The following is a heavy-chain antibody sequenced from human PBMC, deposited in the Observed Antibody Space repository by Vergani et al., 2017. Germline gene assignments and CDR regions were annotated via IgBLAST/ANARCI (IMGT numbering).Heavy chain of an antibody. CDR1: FDSIRNLY. J-gene: IGHJ5*02. D-gene: IGHD2-8*01. CDR2: IHYSENT. Sequence: QVQLQESGPGLVKSSETLSLTCSVSFDSIRNLYCYCVRQPPGKGLEWLGSIHYSENTNYNPSLKTRVTISVDTSKKQFSLTLTSVTAADTAVYYCASDTNSGQWADRWGPGILVTVTS. CDR3: ASDTNSGQWADR. V-gene: IGHV4-59*11.